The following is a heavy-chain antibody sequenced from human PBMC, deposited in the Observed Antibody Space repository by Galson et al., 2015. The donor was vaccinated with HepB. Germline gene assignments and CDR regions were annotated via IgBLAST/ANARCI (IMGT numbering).Heavy chain of an antibody. CDR1: GFTFSSYA. V-gene: IGHV3-23*01. CDR2: VSDNGDNT. D-gene: IGHD6-19*01. J-gene: IGHJ1*01. Sequence: LSCAASGFTFSSYAIMWVRQAPGKGLEWVSGVSDNGDNTFYADSVKGRFTISRDISKNTVYLQMNSLRVEDTAVYYCATRSGASGWYSYFQHWGQGTLVTVSS. CDR3: ATRSGASGWYSYFQH.